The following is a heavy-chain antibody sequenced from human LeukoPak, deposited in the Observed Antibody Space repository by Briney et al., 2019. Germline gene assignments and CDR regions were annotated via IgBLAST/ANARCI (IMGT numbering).Heavy chain of an antibody. V-gene: IGHV3-21*01. D-gene: IGHD3-10*02. Sequence: GGSLSLSCAASGFTFSSYSINWVRQAPGKGLEWVSVISSSSAFIYYADSVKGRFTISRDNAKNSLYLQMNSLRAEDTAVYYCATSRNVGEHAFDIWGQGTMVTVSS. CDR2: ISSSSAFI. CDR3: ATSRNVGEHAFDI. CDR1: GFTFSSYS. J-gene: IGHJ3*02.